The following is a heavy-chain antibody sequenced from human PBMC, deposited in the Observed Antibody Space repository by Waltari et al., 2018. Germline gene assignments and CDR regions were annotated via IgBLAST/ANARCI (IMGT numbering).Heavy chain of an antibody. CDR3: ARGTLPIAAGYYYYGMDV. Sequence: QVQLQESGPGLVKPSETLSLTCTVSGGSISSYYWSWIRQPPGKGLEWIGYIYYSGSTNYNPSLKSRVTISVDTSKNQFSLKLSSVTAADTAVYYCARGTLPIAAGYYYYGMDVWGQGTTVTVSS. V-gene: IGHV4-59*01. CDR2: IYYSGST. CDR1: GGSISSYY. D-gene: IGHD6-13*01. J-gene: IGHJ6*02.